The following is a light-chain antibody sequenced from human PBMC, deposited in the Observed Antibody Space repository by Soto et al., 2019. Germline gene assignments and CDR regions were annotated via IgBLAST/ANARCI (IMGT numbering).Light chain of an antibody. J-gene: IGKJ1*01. Sequence: VLSQSPGRLSLSPGERATLSCRASQSVPSTYFAWYQQKSGQPPRLLIYDASNRATGIPDRFSGSGPGTDFTLTISRLEPEDFAVYYCQQYGSSGTFGQGTKVDIK. V-gene: IGKV3-20*01. CDR1: QSVPSTY. CDR3: QQYGSSGT. CDR2: DAS.